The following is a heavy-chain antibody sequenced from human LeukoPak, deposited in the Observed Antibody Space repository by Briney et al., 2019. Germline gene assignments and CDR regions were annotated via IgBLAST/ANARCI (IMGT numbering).Heavy chain of an antibody. CDR3: ARDLSRISYYDILTGPYDWFDP. V-gene: IGHV1-18*01. Sequence: ASVKVSCKASGYTFTSYGISWVRQAPGQGLEWMGWISAYNGNTNYAQKLQGRVTMTIDTSTSTAYMELRSLRSDDTAVYYCARDLSRISYYDILTGPYDWFDPWGQGTLVTVSS. CDR1: GYTFTSYG. D-gene: IGHD3-9*01. J-gene: IGHJ5*02. CDR2: ISAYNGNT.